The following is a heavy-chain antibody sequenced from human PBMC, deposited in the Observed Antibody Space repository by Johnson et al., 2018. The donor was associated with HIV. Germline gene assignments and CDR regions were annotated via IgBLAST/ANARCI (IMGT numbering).Heavy chain of an antibody. CDR3: ARDPARLRQSDI. CDR1: GFIFSSYW. J-gene: IGHJ3*02. V-gene: IGHV3-23*04. D-gene: IGHD6-19*01. Sequence: VQLVESGGGLVQPGGSLRLSYVGSGFIFSSYWMSWVRQAPGKGLEWVSAISGSGGSTYYADSVKGRFTISRDNSKNTLYLQMNSLRAEDTAVYYCARDPARLRQSDIWGQGTMVTVSS. CDR2: ISGSGGST.